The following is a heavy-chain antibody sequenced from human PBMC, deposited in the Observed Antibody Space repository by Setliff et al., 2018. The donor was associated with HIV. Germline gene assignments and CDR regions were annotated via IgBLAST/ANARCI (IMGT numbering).Heavy chain of an antibody. J-gene: IGHJ6*03. CDR3: ARAFFFDTSGYRSYYHYMDV. D-gene: IGHD3-22*01. CDR2: IYYTGTS. Sequence: PSETLSLTCTISGDSIRSGGYFWSWIRQFPGKGLEWIGSIYYTGTSYYSSSLKSRLTMSVDTSKNQFSLKLDSVTAADTAIYYCARAFFFDTSGYRSYYHYMDVWGKGTTVTVSS. V-gene: IGHV4-31*03. CDR1: GDSIRSGGYF.